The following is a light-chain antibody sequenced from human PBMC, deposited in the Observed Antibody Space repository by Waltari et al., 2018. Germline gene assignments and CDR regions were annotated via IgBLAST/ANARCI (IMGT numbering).Light chain of an antibody. J-gene: IGLJ2*01. CDR1: SSDVGSYNL. CDR2: AGS. V-gene: IGLV2-23*01. CDR3: CSYAGSSTLV. Sequence: QSALTQPASVSGSPGQSITISCTGTSSDVGSYNLVSWYQQHPGKAPKLMVYAGSKRPSGVSNRFSGSKSGNTASLTISGLQAEDEADYYCCSYAGSSTLVFGGGTKLTVL.